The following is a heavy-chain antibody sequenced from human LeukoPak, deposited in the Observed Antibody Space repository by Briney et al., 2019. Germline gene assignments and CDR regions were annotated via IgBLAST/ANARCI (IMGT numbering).Heavy chain of an antibody. Sequence: GGSPRLSCAASGFTFSSYSMNWVRQAPGKGLEWVSYISSSSNTIFYADSVKGRFTISRDNAKNSLYLQMNSLRAEDTAVYYCAREPIAAAGPFDYWGQGTLVTVSS. CDR1: GFTFSSYS. CDR2: ISSSSNTI. CDR3: AREPIAAAGPFDY. D-gene: IGHD6-13*01. J-gene: IGHJ4*02. V-gene: IGHV3-48*01.